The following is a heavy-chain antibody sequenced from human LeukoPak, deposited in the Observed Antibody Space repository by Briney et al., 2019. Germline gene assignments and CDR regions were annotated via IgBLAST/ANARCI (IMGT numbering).Heavy chain of an antibody. Sequence: GGSLRLSCAASGFTFSSYGMHWVRQAPGKGLEWVAVIWYGGSNKYYADSVKGRFTISRDNSKNTLYLQMNSLRAEDTAVYYCARANRWVAAAGTYYFDYWSQGTLVTVSS. V-gene: IGHV3-33*08. J-gene: IGHJ4*02. D-gene: IGHD6-13*01. CDR1: GFTFSSYG. CDR3: ARANRWVAAAGTYYFDY. CDR2: IWYGGSNK.